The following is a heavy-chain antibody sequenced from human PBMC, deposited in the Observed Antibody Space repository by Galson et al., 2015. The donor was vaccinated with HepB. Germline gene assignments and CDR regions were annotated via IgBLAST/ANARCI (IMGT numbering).Heavy chain of an antibody. D-gene: IGHD3-22*01. V-gene: IGHV3-15*01. J-gene: IGHJ6*02. CDR1: AFTVTNAW. CDR3: TTTTTPSYYSSYYYDAMDV. CDR2: IKSITDGGTA. Sequence: SLRLSCAASAFTVTNAWMSWVRQAPGKGLEWVGRIKSITDGGTADYDAPVRGRFTISGDDSKNTVYLHMNSLKTEDTAVYYCTTTTTPSYYSSYYYDAMDVWGQGTTVTVSS.